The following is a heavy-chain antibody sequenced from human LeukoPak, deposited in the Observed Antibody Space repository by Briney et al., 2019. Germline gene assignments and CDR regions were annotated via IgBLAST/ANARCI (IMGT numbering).Heavy chain of an antibody. D-gene: IGHD2-2*01. CDR3: TTESVLGYCSSTSCYGRGYSYYYYGMDV. V-gene: IGHV3-15*07. J-gene: IGHJ6*02. CDR1: GFTFSNAW. CDR2: IKSKTDGETT. Sequence: GGSLRLSCAASGFTFSNAWMNWVRQAPGKGLEWVGRIKSKTDGETTDYAAPVQGRFTISRDDSKNTLYLQMNSLKTEDTAVYYCTTESVLGYCSSTSCYGRGYSYYYYGMDVWGQGTTVIVSS.